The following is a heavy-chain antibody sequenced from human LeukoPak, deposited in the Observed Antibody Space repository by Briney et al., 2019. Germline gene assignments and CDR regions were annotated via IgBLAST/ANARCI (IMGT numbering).Heavy chain of an antibody. J-gene: IGHJ4*02. CDR3: ARSNYYDSSGYPSFDN. D-gene: IGHD3-22*01. CDR2: ISSSSRTI. Sequence: GGSLRLSCAASGFAFSSYSMNWVRQAPGKGLEWISYISSSSRTIYYADSVKGRFTISRDNAKNSLFLQMNSLRAEDTAVYYCARSNYYDSSGYPSFDNWGQGTLVTVSS. CDR1: GFAFSSYS. V-gene: IGHV3-48*04.